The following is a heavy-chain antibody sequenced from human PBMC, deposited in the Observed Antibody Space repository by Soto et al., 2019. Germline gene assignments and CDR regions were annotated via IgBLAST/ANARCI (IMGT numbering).Heavy chain of an antibody. CDR3: ARDHSIAAARDWWLEP. V-gene: IGHV1-46*01. J-gene: IGHJ5*02. CDR1: GYTFTSNY. D-gene: IGHD6-6*01. CDR2: INPSGGST. Sequence: ASVKVSCKASGYTFTSNYVHWVRRGPGQGLEWMGIINPSGGSTNYAQKFQGRVTVTRDTSTSTVYMELSSLRSEDTAVYYCARDHSIAAARDWWLEPWGQGTLVNVS.